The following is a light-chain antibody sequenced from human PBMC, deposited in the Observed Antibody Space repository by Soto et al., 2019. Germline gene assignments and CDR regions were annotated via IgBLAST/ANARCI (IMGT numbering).Light chain of an antibody. Sequence: DIQMTQSPSSLSASVGDRVTITCRASQNIREYINWYQQKAGKAPKVLIYAASSLQSGVPSRFSGSGSGTEFTLSISSLQPEDFATYYCQESFVPPWSFGQGTRVEIK. J-gene: IGKJ1*01. CDR1: QNIREY. V-gene: IGKV1-39*01. CDR2: AAS. CDR3: QESFVPPWS.